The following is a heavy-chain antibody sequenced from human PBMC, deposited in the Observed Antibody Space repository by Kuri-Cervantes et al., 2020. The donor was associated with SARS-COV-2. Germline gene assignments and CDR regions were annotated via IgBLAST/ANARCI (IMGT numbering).Heavy chain of an antibody. Sequence: GSLRLSCTVSGGSISSSSYHWGWIRQPPGKGLEWIGYIYYSGSTNYNPSLKSRVTISVDTSKNQFSLKLSSVTAADTAVYYCARAPRGRYSGSFFDYWGQGTLVTVSS. CDR1: GGSISSSSYH. J-gene: IGHJ4*02. V-gene: IGHV4-61*05. CDR2: IYYSGST. CDR3: ARAPRGRYSGSFFDY. D-gene: IGHD1-26*01.